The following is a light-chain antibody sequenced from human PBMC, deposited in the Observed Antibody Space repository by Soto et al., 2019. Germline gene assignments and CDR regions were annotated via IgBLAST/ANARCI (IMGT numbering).Light chain of an antibody. V-gene: IGKV1-17*03. CDR1: QGIKNW. CDR3: LQHNSYPIT. Sequence: DIQMTQSPSYVSASLGDRVTITCRASQGIKNWLAWYQQKPGKAPNLLISSASTLQSGAPSRFSGSGSGTEFTLTISSLQPEDFATYYCLQHNSYPITFGQGTRLEIK. J-gene: IGKJ5*01. CDR2: SAS.